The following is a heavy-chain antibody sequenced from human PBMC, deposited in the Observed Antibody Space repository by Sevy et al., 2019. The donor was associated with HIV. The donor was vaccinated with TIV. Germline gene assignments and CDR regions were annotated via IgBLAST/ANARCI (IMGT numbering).Heavy chain of an antibody. CDR2: ISYDGSNK. J-gene: IGHJ3*02. CDR1: GFTFSSYA. V-gene: IGHV3-30-3*01. CDR3: ERAGRKWELLHAFDI. D-gene: IGHD1-26*01. Sequence: GGSLRLSCAASGFTFSSYAMHWVRQAPGKGLEWVAVISYDGSNKYYADSVKGRFTISRDNSKNTLYLQMNSLRAEDTAAYYCERAGRKWELLHAFDIWGQGTMVTVSS.